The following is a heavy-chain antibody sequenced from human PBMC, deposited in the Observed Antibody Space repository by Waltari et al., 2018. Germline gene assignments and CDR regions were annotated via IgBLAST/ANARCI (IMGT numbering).Heavy chain of an antibody. Sequence: QVQLVESGGGVVQPGRSLGHGCAASGFTFSGKARHGVRQAPGKGLEWVAVISYDGSNKYYADSVKGRFTISRDNSKNTLYLQMNSLRAEDTAVYYCARGGDGYNPYYWGQGTLVTVSS. D-gene: IGHD5-12*01. CDR3: ARGGDGYNPYY. V-gene: IGHV3-30*11. CDR1: GFTFSGKA. CDR2: ISYDGSNK. J-gene: IGHJ4*02.